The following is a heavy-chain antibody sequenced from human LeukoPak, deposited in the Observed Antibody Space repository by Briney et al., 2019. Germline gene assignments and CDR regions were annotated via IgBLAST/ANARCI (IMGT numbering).Heavy chain of an antibody. CDR3: ARDAASGLKAALYWYFDL. V-gene: IGHV3-30-3*01. CDR1: GFTFSSYA. J-gene: IGHJ2*01. D-gene: IGHD5-12*01. CDR2: ISYDGSNK. Sequence: GGSLRLSCAASGFTFSSYAMHWVRQAPGKGLEWVAVISYDGSNKYYADSVKGRFTISRDNSKNTLYLQMNSLRAKDTAVYYCARDAASGLKAALYWYFDLWGRGTLVTVSS.